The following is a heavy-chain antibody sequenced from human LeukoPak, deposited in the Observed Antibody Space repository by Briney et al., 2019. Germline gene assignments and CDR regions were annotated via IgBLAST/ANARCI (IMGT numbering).Heavy chain of an antibody. J-gene: IGHJ5*02. CDR2: IKHDGSED. Sequence: PGGSLRLSCAASGFTFSNYWMTWVRQAPGKGLEWVANIKHDGSEDYYLDSVKGRFTISRDNAKNTLYLQMNSLRAEDTAVYYCARDGVEFYNWFDPWGQGTLVTVSS. D-gene: IGHD2-21*01. CDR3: ARDGVEFYNWFDP. V-gene: IGHV3-7*01. CDR1: GFTFSNYW.